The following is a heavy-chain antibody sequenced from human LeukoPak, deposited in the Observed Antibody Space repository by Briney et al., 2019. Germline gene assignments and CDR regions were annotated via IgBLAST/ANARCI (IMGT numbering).Heavy chain of an antibody. CDR1: GFTADDYG. D-gene: IGHD6-13*01. CDR2: INWHGGST. Sequence: PGGSLRLSCAASGFTADDYGMSWVGQAPGKGLECVSGINWHGGSTFYADSVKGRFTISRDNSKDTLYLQMNSLRAEDTAVYYCAKSGLYSSSWYRGQFDYWGQGTLVTVSS. J-gene: IGHJ4*02. V-gene: IGHV3-20*04. CDR3: AKSGLYSSSWYRGQFDY.